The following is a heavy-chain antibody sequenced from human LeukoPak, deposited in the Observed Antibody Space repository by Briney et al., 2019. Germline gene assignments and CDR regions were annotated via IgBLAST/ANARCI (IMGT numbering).Heavy chain of an antibody. D-gene: IGHD3-22*01. CDR2: ISSSSSWI. Sequence: GGSLRLSCAASEFSFSSYSMNWLRQAPGRGLEWVSSISSSSSWIFYADSVKGRFTISRDNAKNSLYLQMNSLRAEDTAVYYCARAPPSGYPTSHFDDYWGQGTLVTVSS. V-gene: IGHV3-21*01. J-gene: IGHJ4*02. CDR3: ARAPPSGYPTSHFDDY. CDR1: EFSFSSYS.